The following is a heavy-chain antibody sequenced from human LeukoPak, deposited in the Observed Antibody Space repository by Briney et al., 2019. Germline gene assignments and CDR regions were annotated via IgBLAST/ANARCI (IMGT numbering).Heavy chain of an antibody. CDR2: MSGNGGTT. J-gene: IGHJ4*02. V-gene: IGHV3-23*01. Sequence: GGSLRLSCAASGXTFSAYAMSWVRQAPGKGLEWVSGMSGNGGTTYYADSVKGRFTISRDNSKNTLYLQMNNLRAEDTAVYYCARRDYYDSSGYSPLFDYWGQGTLVTVSS. D-gene: IGHD3-22*01. CDR3: ARRDYYDSSGYSPLFDY. CDR1: GXTFSAYA.